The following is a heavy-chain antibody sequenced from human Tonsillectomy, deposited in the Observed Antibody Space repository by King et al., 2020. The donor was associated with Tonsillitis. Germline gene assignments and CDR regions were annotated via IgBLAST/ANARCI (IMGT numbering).Heavy chain of an antibody. D-gene: IGHD3-22*01. CDR1: GFTFSSYE. CDR3: ARERGSYYYDNDRDY. Sequence: VQLVESGGGLVHPGGSLRLSCAASGFTFSSYEMNWVRQAPGKGLEWVSYISSSGSTIYYADSVKGRFTISRDNAKNSLYLQMNSLRAEDTAVYYCARERGSYYYDNDRDYWGQGTLVTVSS. J-gene: IGHJ4*02. CDR2: ISSSGSTI. V-gene: IGHV3-48*03.